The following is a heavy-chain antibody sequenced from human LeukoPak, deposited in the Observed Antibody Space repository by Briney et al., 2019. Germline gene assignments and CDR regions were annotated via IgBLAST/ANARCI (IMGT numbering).Heavy chain of an antibody. CDR2: FDPEDGET. J-gene: IGHJ3*02. CDR1: GYTLTELS. V-gene: IGHV1-24*01. CDR3: ANTFTYYYGSGSAFDI. Sequence: GASVKVSCKVSGYTLTELSMHWVRQAPGKGLEWMGGFDPEDGETIYAQKFQGSVTMTEDTSTDTAYMELSSLRSEDTAVYYCANTFTYYYGSGSAFDIWGQGTMVTVSS. D-gene: IGHD3-10*01.